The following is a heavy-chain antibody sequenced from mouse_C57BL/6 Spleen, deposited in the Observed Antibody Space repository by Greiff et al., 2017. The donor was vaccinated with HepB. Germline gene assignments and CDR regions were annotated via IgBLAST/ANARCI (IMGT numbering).Heavy chain of an antibody. D-gene: IGHD1-1*01. V-gene: IGHV1-55*01. CDR2: IYPGSGST. CDR1: GYTFTSYW. J-gene: IGHJ2*01. CDR3: ARGTTVVAPYADY. Sequence: VKLQQPGAELVKPGASVKMSCKASGYTFTSYWITWVKQRPGQGLEWIGDIYPGSGSTNYNEKFKSKATLTVDTSSSTAYMQLSSLTSEDSAVYYCARGTTVVAPYADYWGQGTTLTVSS.